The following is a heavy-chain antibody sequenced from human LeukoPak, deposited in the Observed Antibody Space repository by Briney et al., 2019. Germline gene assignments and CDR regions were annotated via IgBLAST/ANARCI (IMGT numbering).Heavy chain of an antibody. Sequence: GASVKVSCKASGYTFTSYAMHWVRQAPGQRLEWMGWINAGNGNTKYSQKFQGRVTITRDTSASTAYMELSSLRSEDTAVYYCAREYYYGSGSPYYYYYGMDVWGNGTTVTVSS. D-gene: IGHD3-10*01. CDR2: INAGNGNT. CDR3: AREYYYGSGSPYYYYYGMDV. J-gene: IGHJ6*04. CDR1: GYTFTSYA. V-gene: IGHV1-3*01.